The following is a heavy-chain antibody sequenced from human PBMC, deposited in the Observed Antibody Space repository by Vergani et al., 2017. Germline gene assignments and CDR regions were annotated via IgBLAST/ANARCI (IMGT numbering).Heavy chain of an antibody. J-gene: IGHJ4*02. CDR2: INHSGST. CDR3: ARGRYGSGSYYNVYYFDY. CDR1: GGSFSGYY. D-gene: IGHD3-10*01. Sequence: QVQLQQWGAGLLKPSETLSLTCAVYGGSFSGYYWSWIRQPPGKGLEWIGEINHSGSTHYNPSLKSRVTISVATSKNQLSLKLSSVTAADTAVYYCARGRYGSGSYYNVYYFDYWGQGTLVTVSS. V-gene: IGHV4-34*01.